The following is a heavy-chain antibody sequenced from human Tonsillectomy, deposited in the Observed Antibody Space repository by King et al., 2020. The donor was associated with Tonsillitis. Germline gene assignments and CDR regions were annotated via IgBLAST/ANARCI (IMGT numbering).Heavy chain of an antibody. Sequence: VQLVESGGGVVQPGRSLKLSCAASGFTFSTYGMHWVRQAPGKGLEWVAVISYDGSNKYYADSVKGRFTISRDKSKNTLYVQMNSLRAEDTAVYYCARPHLEWDYSSYMDVWGKGTTVTVSS. V-gene: IGHV3-30*03. CDR1: GFTFSTYG. D-gene: IGHD3-3*01. CDR2: ISYDGSNK. J-gene: IGHJ6*03. CDR3: ARPHLEWDYSSYMDV.